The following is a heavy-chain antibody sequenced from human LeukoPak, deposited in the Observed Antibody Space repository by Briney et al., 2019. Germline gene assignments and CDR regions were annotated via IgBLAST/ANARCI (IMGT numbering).Heavy chain of an antibody. CDR2: INWNGGST. J-gene: IGHJ4*02. D-gene: IGHD4-17*01. CDR1: GFTFDDYG. CDR3: ARDGYGDYWSDY. V-gene: IGHV3-20*04. Sequence: GGSLRLSCAASGFTFDDYGMSWVRQAPGKGLERVSGINWNGGSTGYADSVKGRFTISRDNAKNSLYLQMNSLRAEDTALYYCARDGYGDYWSDYWGQGTLVTVSS.